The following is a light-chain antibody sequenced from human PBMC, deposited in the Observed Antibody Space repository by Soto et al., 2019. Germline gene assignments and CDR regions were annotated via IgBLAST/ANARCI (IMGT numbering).Light chain of an antibody. V-gene: IGKV3-11*01. CDR1: QSINNY. CDR2: DAS. CDR3: QYRRIWPPGAT. Sequence: EIVLTQSPVTLSLSPGERATISCRASQSINNYLAWYQQKPGQPPRLLIYDASNRATAIPVRFSGSGSGTDLTLTLSSLEPEDSAVDYCQYRRIWPPGATFGGGTKVEIK. J-gene: IGKJ4*01.